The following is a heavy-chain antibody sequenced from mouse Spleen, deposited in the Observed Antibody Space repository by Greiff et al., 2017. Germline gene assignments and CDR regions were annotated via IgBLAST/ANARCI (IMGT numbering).Heavy chain of an antibody. D-gene: IGHD1-1*01. V-gene: IGHV7-3*01. CDR2: IRNKANGYTT. J-gene: IGHJ2*01. CDR1: GFTFTDYY. CDR3: ARCNYDGSFFDY. Sequence: EVKLMESGGGLVQPGGSLSLSCAASGFTFTDYYMSWVRQPPGKALEWLGFIRNKANGYTTEYSASVKGRFTISRDNSQSILYLQMNALRAEDSATYYCARCNYDGSFFDYWGQGTTLTVSS.